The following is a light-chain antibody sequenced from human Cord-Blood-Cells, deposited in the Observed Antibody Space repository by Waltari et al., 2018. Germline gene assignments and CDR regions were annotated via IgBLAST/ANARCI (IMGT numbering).Light chain of an antibody. V-gene: IGKV1D-13*01. Sequence: AIQLTQSPSSLSASVGDRVTITCRASQGISSALAWYQQKPGKAPKLLICDASSLESGVPSRFSGSGSGTDFTLTISSLQPEDFATYYCQQFNNYPYTSGQGTKLEIK. CDR1: QGISSA. CDR2: DAS. CDR3: QQFNNYPYT. J-gene: IGKJ2*01.